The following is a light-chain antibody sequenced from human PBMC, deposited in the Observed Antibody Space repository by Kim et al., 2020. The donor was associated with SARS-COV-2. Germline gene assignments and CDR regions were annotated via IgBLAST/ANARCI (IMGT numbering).Light chain of an antibody. V-gene: IGKV4-1*01. CDR1: QSVLYNSNNKNF. CDR2: WAS. J-gene: IGKJ4*01. CDR3: QQYFGIPLT. Sequence: DIVMTQSPDSLAVSLGERATINCKSSQSVLYNSNNKNFLSWYQQKPGQPPKLLISWASTRESGVPDRFSGSGSGTDFTLTISGLQAEDVAVYYCQQYFGIPLTFGGGTKVDIK.